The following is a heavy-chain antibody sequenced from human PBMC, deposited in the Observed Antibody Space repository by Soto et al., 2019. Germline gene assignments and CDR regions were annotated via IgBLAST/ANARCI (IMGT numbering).Heavy chain of an antibody. CDR2: ISYDGSNK. V-gene: IGHV3-30*18. D-gene: IGHD3-10*01. CDR1: GFTFSSYG. Sequence: PGGSLRLSCAASGFTFSSYGMHWVRQAPGKGLEWVAVISYDGSNKYYADSVKGRFTISRDNSKNTLYLQMNSLRAEDTAVYYCAKDRGHLWFGELLYGMDVWGQGTTVTVSS. CDR3: AKDRGHLWFGELLYGMDV. J-gene: IGHJ6*02.